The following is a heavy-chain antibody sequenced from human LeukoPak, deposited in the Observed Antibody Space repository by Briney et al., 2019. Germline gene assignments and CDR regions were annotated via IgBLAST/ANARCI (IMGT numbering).Heavy chain of an antibody. Sequence: PSETLSLTCTVSGGSISSYYWSWIRQPPGKGLEWIGYIYYSGSTNYNPSLKSRVTISVDTSKNQFSLKLSSVTAADTAVYYCARGERYCSGGSCPNGMDVWGQGTTVTVSS. J-gene: IGHJ6*02. D-gene: IGHD2-15*01. CDR3: ARGERYCSGGSCPNGMDV. CDR2: IYYSGST. CDR1: GGSISSYY. V-gene: IGHV4-59*01.